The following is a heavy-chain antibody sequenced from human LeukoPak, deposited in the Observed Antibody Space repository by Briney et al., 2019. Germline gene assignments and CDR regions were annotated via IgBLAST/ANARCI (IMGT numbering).Heavy chain of an antibody. J-gene: IGHJ4*02. D-gene: IGHD1-26*01. CDR2: INHSGST. CDR1: GGSFSGYY. CDR3: ARTRGANSR. V-gene: IGHV4-34*01. Sequence: SETLSLTCAVYGGSFSGYYWSWIRQPPGKGLEWIGEINHSGSTNYNPSLKSRVTISVDTSKNQFSLKLSSVTAADTAVYYCARTRGANSRWGQGTLVTVSS.